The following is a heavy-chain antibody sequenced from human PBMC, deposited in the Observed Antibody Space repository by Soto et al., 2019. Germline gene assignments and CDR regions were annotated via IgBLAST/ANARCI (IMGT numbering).Heavy chain of an antibody. CDR2: SYNSGRT. J-gene: IGHJ4*02. V-gene: IGHV4-59*08. CDR1: GRSISSYY. Sequence: PSETLSLTCTVSGRSISSYYWSWIRQPPGKGLEWIGYSYNSGRTNYNPSLKSRVTISLDTSKNRFSLKLSSVTAADTAVYYCARRYGHSFDYWGQGTLVTVSS. CDR3: ARRYGHSFDY. D-gene: IGHD1-1*01.